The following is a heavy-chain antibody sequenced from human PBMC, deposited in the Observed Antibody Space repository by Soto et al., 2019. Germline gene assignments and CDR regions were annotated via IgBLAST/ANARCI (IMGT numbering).Heavy chain of an antibody. Sequence: PGESLKISCKGSGYSFTGYWIGWVPQMPGKGLEWMGTIYPGDTDTRYSPSFQGQVTISADKSISTAYLQWSSLKASDTAMYYCARHYCSSTSCYPVYYYYYGMDVWGQGTTVTVSS. J-gene: IGHJ6*02. CDR1: GYSFTGYW. CDR2: IYPGDTDT. D-gene: IGHD2-2*01. CDR3: ARHYCSSTSCYPVYYYYYGMDV. V-gene: IGHV5-51*01.